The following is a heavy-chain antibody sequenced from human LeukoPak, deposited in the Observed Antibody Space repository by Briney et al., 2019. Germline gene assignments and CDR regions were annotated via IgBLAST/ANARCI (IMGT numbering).Heavy chain of an antibody. CDR2: IDVNSGDT. J-gene: IGHJ4*02. V-gene: IGHV1-2*05. D-gene: IGHD3-16*01. CDR1: GYTFTGSN. Sequence: ASVKVSCKTSGYTFTGSNVHWVRQAPGQGLEWMGRIDVNSGDTYLAQKFQGRVTLTRDTSISTDYLELSSLNSDDSVVYYCARYIGGSGWCWGQGALVTVSS. CDR3: ARYIGGSGWC.